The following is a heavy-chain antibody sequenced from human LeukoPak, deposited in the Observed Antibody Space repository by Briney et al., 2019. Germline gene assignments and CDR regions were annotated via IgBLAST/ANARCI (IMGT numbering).Heavy chain of an antibody. CDR1: GFTFGSYA. Sequence: AGGSLRLSGAASGFTFGSYAMSWVRQAPGKGLDWVSRIGNSGGSAFYADSVKGRFTISRDNSKNTLYLQMSSLRVEDTAVYYCAKRASGSGTFLYYFDYWGQGTLVTVSS. J-gene: IGHJ4*02. CDR2: IGNSGGSA. D-gene: IGHD3-10*01. V-gene: IGHV3-23*01. CDR3: AKRASGSGTFLYYFDY.